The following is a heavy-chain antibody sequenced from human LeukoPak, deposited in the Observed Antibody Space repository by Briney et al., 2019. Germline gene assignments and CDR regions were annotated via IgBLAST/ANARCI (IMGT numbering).Heavy chain of an antibody. V-gene: IGHV1-46*01. CDR3: ARDHIACTNGVCPLGY. J-gene: IGHJ4*02. D-gene: IGHD2-8*01. CDR1: GYTFTSYY. Sequence: ASVKVSCKASGYTFTSYYMHWVRQAPGQGLEWMGIINPSGGSTSYAQKFQGRVTMTRDTSTSTVYMELSSLRSEDTAVYYCARDHIACTNGVCPLGYWGQGTLVTVSS. CDR2: INPSGGST.